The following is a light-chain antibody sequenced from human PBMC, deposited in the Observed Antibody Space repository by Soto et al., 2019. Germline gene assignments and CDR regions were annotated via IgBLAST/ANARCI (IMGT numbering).Light chain of an antibody. CDR1: QGISSY. Sequence: IQLTLHPSSLSASVGDRVTITCRASQGISSYLAWYQQKPGKAPKLLIYAASTLQGGVPSRFSGSGSGTDFTLTINSLQPEDLATYYCQQLKSYPITFGQGTRLEIK. J-gene: IGKJ5*01. V-gene: IGKV1-9*01. CDR3: QQLKSYPIT. CDR2: AAS.